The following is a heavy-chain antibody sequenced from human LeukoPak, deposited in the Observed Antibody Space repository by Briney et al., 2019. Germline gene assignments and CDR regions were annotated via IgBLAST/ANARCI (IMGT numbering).Heavy chain of an antibody. CDR1: GGSISSSSYY. CDR2: IYYSGTT. Sequence: SETLSLTCTVSGGSISSSSYYWGWIRQSPGKGLEWIGSIYYSGTTHYNPSLESRVTISVDTSKNQFSLKLASVTAADTAVYYCAKGAGGFSYYNWFDPWGQGTLVTVSS. J-gene: IGHJ5*02. D-gene: IGHD5-18*01. CDR3: AKGAGGFSYYNWFDP. V-gene: IGHV4-39*07.